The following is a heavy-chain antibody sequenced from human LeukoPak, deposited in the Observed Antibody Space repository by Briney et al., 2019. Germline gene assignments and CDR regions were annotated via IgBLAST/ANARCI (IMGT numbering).Heavy chain of an antibody. CDR2: ISAYNGNT. V-gene: IGHV1-18*01. D-gene: IGHD2-21*02. CDR3: ARDQRAYCGGDCLDAFDI. CDR1: GYTFTSYG. J-gene: IGHJ3*02. Sequence: GASVKVSCKASGYTFTSYGISWVRQAPGQGLEWMGWISAYNGNTNYAQKFQGRVTITADESTSTAYMELSSLRSEDTAVYYCARDQRAYCGGDCLDAFDIWGQGTMVTVSS.